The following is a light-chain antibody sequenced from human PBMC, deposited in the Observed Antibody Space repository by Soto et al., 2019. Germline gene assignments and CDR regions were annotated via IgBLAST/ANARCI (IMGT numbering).Light chain of an antibody. Sequence: DIQMTQSPSTLSASVGDRVIITCRASQSIRSWLAWYQQKPGKAPKLLIYKASSLEGGVPSRFSGSGSGTEFTLTISSLQPDDFATYCQQYNSYRIFTFGPGTKVDIK. J-gene: IGKJ3*01. V-gene: IGKV1-5*03. CDR3: QQYNSYRIFT. CDR2: KAS. CDR1: QSIRSW.